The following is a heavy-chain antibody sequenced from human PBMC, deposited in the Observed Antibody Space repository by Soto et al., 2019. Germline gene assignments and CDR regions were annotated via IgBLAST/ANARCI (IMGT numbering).Heavy chain of an antibody. CDR2: ISGSGGST. V-gene: IGHV3-23*01. J-gene: IGHJ4*02. CDR1: GFTFSSYA. D-gene: IGHD3-16*02. CDR3: AEVHPSTDYDYIWGSYRYFDY. Sequence: GGSLRLSCAASGFTFSSYAMSWVRQAPGKGLEWVSAISGSGGSTYYADSVKGRFTISRDNSKNTLYLQMNSLRAEDTAVADCAEVHPSTDYDYIWGSYRYFDYWGQGTLVTVSS.